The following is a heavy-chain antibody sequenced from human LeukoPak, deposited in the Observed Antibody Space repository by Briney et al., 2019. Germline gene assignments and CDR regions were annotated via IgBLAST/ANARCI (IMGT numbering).Heavy chain of an antibody. D-gene: IGHD2-2*01. V-gene: IGHV3-15*01. Sequence: GGSLRLSCAASGLTFSNVWMSWVRQAPGKGLEWVGRIKTKTDGGTTDYAAPVKGRFTISRDDSKDTLYLQMNSLNTEDTAVYYCTTLSVPVDYWGQGALVTVSS. CDR3: TTLSVPVDY. CDR2: IKTKTDGGTT. J-gene: IGHJ4*02. CDR1: GLTFSNVW.